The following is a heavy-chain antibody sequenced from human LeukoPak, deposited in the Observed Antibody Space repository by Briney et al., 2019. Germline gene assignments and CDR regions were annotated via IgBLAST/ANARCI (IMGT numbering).Heavy chain of an antibody. CDR1: GVSLSGYY. CDR3: ARLPGSSGYYPDY. V-gene: IGHV4-34*01. CDR2: INHSGST. J-gene: IGHJ4*02. Sequence: SETLSLTCAVSGVSLSGYYWGWIRQPPGKGLEWIGEINHSGSTNYNPSLKSRVTISIDTSKNQFSLKLNSVTAADTAVYYCARLPGSSGYYPDYWGQGTLVTVSS. D-gene: IGHD3-22*01.